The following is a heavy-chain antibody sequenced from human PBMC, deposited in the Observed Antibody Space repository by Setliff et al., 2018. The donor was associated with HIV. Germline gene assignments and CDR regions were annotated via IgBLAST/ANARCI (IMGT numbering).Heavy chain of an antibody. J-gene: IGHJ3*02. CDR3: ARGKSGSYDAYDM. V-gene: IGHV4-30-2*01. CDR2: IYDSGKT. CDR1: GGSISSIGYS. D-gene: IGHD5-12*01. Sequence: KPSETLSLTCAVSGGSISSIGYSWSWIRQPPGEGLEWIGYIYDSGKTKYNPSLKSRVTISVDTSTNQVSLQLSSVTAADTAVYYCARGKSGSYDAYDMWGQGTMVTVSS.